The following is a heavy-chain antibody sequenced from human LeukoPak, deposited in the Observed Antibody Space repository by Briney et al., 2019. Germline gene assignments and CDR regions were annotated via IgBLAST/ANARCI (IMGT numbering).Heavy chain of an antibody. CDR2: INPNSGGT. J-gene: IGHJ6*02. CDR3: ARVRPGYLKVMDV. D-gene: IGHD6-13*01. V-gene: IGHV1-2*04. Sequence: ASVKVSCKASGYTFTGYYMHWVRQAPGQGLEWMGWINPNSGGTNYAQKFQGWVTMTRDTSISTAYMELSRLRSDDTAVYYCARVRPGYLKVMDVWGQGTTVTVSS. CDR1: GYTFTGYY.